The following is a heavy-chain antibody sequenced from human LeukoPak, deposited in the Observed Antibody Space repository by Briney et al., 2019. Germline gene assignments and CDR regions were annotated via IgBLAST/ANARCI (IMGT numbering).Heavy chain of an antibody. CDR2: INPNSGGT. D-gene: IGHD2-15*01. Sequence: GASVKVSCKASGYTFTGYYMHWVRQAPGQGLEWMGWINPNSGGTNYAQKFQGRVTMTRDTSISTAYMELSRLRSDDTAVYYCARGLGYCSGGSCYFGAFDIWDQGTMVTVSS. V-gene: IGHV1-2*02. J-gene: IGHJ3*02. CDR1: GYTFTGYY. CDR3: ARGLGYCSGGSCYFGAFDI.